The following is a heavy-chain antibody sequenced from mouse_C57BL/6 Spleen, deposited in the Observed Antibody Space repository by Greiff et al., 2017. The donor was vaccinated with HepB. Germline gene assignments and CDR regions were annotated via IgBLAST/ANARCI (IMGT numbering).Heavy chain of an antibody. J-gene: IGHJ3*01. CDR3: ARGGGGSSFAY. D-gene: IGHD1-1*02. Sequence: EVQLQQSGPELVKPGASVKISCKASGYTFTDYYMNWVKQSHGKSLEWIGDINPNNGGTSYNQKFKGKATLTVDKSSSTAYMELRSLTSEDSAVYYCARGGGGSSFAYWGQGTLVTVSA. CDR1: GYTFTDYY. CDR2: INPNNGGT. V-gene: IGHV1-26*01.